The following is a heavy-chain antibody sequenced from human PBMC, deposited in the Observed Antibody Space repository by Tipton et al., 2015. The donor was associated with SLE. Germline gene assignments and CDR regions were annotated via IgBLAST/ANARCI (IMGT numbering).Heavy chain of an antibody. CDR3: ARGIAAAGSDY. V-gene: IGHV4-59*01. J-gene: IGHJ4*02. Sequence: TLSLTCTVSGGSISSYYWSWIRQPPGKGLEWTGYIYYSGSTNYNPSLKSRVAISVDTSKNQFSLKLSSVTAADTAVYYCARGIAAAGSDYWGQGTLVTVSS. D-gene: IGHD6-13*01. CDR1: GGSISSYY. CDR2: IYYSGST.